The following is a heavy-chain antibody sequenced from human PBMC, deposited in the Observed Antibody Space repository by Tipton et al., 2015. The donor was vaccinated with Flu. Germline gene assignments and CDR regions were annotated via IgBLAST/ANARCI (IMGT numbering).Heavy chain of an antibody. CDR3: AKELFRALSGTRGGGY. J-gene: IGHJ4*02. Sequence: SLRLSCTASGITFSSYAMSWVRQAPGKGLEWVSTIVRSGTSTYYADSVKGRFSISRDNSKNTLYLQMNNLRVEDTATYYCAKELFRALSGTRGGGYWGQGTLVTVSS. V-gene: IGHV3-23*01. CDR1: GITFSSYA. CDR2: IVRSGTST. D-gene: IGHD6-19*01.